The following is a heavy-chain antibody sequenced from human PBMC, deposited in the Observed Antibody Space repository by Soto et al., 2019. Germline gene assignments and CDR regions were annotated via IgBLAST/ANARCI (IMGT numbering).Heavy chain of an antibody. CDR2: IFASGKT. V-gene: IGHV3-53*01. D-gene: IGHD3-22*01. CDR1: GFTVSTNY. J-gene: IGHJ3*01. CDR3: AGESPGFYGMSFDL. Sequence: EVQLVESGGGLIQPGGSLRLSCTASGFTVSTNYMAWSRRAPGKGWEWVSVIFASGKTYYADAVKGRFTVSRDNSQNTLFLQMSSLTVEDTAVYYCAGESPGFYGMSFDLWGQGTVVTVSS.